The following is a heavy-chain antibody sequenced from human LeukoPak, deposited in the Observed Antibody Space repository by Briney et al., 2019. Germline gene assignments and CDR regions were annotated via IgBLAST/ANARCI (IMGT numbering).Heavy chain of an antibody. CDR3: ARDWSPTAAELDY. CDR1: GFTFSSYA. D-gene: IGHD6-13*01. CDR2: ISYDGSNK. V-gene: IGHV3-30-3*01. Sequence: GRSLRLSCAASGFTFSSYAMHWVRQAPGKGLEWVAVISYDGSNKYYADSVKGRFTISRDNSKNTLYLQMNSLRAEDTAVYYCARDWSPTAAELDYWGQGTLVTVSS. J-gene: IGHJ4*02.